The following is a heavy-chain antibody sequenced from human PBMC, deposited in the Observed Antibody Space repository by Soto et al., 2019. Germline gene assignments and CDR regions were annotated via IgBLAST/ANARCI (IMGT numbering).Heavy chain of an antibody. CDR2: ISSSSSYI. V-gene: IGHV3-21*01. CDR3: ASLEDTAMVYPY. CDR1: GFTFSSYS. Sequence: GGSLRLSCAASGFTFSSYSMNWVRQAPGKGLEWVSSISSSSSYIYYADSVKGRFTISRDNAKNSLYLQMNSLRAEDTAVYYCASLEDTAMVYPYWGQGTLVTVSS. J-gene: IGHJ4*02. D-gene: IGHD5-18*01.